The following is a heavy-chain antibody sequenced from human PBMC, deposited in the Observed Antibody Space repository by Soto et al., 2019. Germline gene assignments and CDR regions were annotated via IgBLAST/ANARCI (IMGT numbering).Heavy chain of an antibody. Sequence: QVQLVQSGAEVKKPGASVKVSCKTSGYNFTTYYIHWVRQAPGQGLEWMGMIVPTGGSTTYTQRFQGRVTMTRDTSTRTVFMELSSLKSENTAVYYFARAPRRATIDDYGGQGTLVTVSS. J-gene: IGHJ4*02. CDR3: ARAPRRATIDDY. CDR1: GYNFTTYY. V-gene: IGHV1-46*01. CDR2: IVPTGGST.